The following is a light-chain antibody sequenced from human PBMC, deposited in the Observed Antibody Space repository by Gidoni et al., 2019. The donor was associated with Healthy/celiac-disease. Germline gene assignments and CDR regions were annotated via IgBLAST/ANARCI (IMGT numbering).Light chain of an antibody. CDR2: DVS. Sequence: SALTQPASVSGSPGPSITISCTGTSSDVGGYNYVSWYQQHPGKAPKLMIYDVSNRPSVVSNRFSGSKSGNTASLTISGLQAEDEADYYCSSYTSSSTLDVVFGGGTKLTVL. CDR1: SSDVGGYNY. V-gene: IGLV2-14*01. CDR3: SSYTSSSTLDVV. J-gene: IGLJ2*01.